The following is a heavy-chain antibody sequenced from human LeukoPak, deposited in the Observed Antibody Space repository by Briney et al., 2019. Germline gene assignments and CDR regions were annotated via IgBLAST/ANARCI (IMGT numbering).Heavy chain of an antibody. D-gene: IGHD6-19*01. CDR1: GGSISSYY. J-gene: IGHJ4*02. Sequence: SETLSLTRTVSGGSISSYYWSWIRQPAGKGVEWIGRIYTSGTTTYTPSLKSRVTVSVDTSKTQFSLKLSSVTAADTAVYYCARGRGSGWFFDYWGQGTLVTVSS. CDR3: ARGRGSGWFFDY. V-gene: IGHV4-4*07. CDR2: IYTSGTT.